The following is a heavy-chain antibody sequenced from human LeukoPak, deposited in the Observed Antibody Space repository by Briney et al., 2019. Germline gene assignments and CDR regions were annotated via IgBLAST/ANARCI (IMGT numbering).Heavy chain of an antibody. CDR1: GGSISTYY. Sequence: NPSETLSLTCTVSGGSISTYYWGWIRQPPGKGLEWIGSIYYSGSTYYNPSLKSRVTISVDTSKNQFSLKLSSVTAADTAVYYCAGINSSSSGCPWGQGTLVTVSS. D-gene: IGHD6-6*01. CDR3: AGINSSSSGCP. J-gene: IGHJ5*02. CDR2: IYYSGST. V-gene: IGHV4-39*01.